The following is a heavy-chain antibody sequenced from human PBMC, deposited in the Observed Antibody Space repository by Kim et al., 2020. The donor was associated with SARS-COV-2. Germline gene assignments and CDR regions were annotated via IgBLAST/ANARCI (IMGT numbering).Heavy chain of an antibody. J-gene: IGHJ6*02. CDR3: AKGEWLVHYYYYYGMDV. CDR2: ISGSGGST. Sequence: GGSLRLSCAASGFTFSSYAMSWVRQAPGKGLEWVSAISGSGGSTYYADSVKGRFTISRDNSKNTLYLQMNSLRAEDTAVYYCAKGEWLVHYYYYYGMDVWGQGTTVTVSS. V-gene: IGHV3-23*01. D-gene: IGHD6-19*01. CDR1: GFTFSSYA.